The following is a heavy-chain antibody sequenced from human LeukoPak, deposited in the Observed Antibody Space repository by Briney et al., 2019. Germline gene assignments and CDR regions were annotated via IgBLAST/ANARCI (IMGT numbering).Heavy chain of an antibody. D-gene: IGHD3-22*01. Sequence: ASVKVSCKASGYTFTSYAMHWVRQAPGQRLGWMGWINAGNGDTKYSQEFQGRVTITRDTSASTAYMELSSLRSEDMAVFYCARSVYYDSSGYYYPFDYWGQGTLVTVSS. V-gene: IGHV1-3*03. CDR1: GYTFTSYA. J-gene: IGHJ4*02. CDR2: INAGNGDT. CDR3: ARSVYYDSSGYYYPFDY.